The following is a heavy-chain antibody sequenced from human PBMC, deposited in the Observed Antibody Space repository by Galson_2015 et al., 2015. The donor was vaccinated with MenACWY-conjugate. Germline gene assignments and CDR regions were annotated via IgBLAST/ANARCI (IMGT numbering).Heavy chain of an antibody. J-gene: IGHJ6*02. D-gene: IGHD1-26*01. Sequence: SLRLSCAASGFTFCDYYMSWLRQAPGKGLEWVSYFSSSSSYTNYADSVKCRFTISRDNTKNSLYLQMHSLRAEDTAVYYCGRVITVGAGITSYGMDVWGQGTTVTVSS. CDR2: FSSSSSYT. CDR3: GRVITVGAGITSYGMDV. V-gene: IGHV3-11*06. CDR1: GFTFCDYY.